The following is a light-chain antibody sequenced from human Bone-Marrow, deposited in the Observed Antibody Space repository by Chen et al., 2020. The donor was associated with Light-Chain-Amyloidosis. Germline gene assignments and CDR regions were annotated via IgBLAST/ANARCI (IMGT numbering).Light chain of an antibody. CDR2: TDK. CDR3: YSVTDNDVRI. CDR1: VLAKKN. Sequence: SYELTQPSAVSVSPGQTARITCSGDVLAKKNVRGFQQKPGQAPILVIYTDKERPSGVPERFSGSSSVTTVTLTITGAQVEDEADYSCYSVTDNDVRIFGGGTKLTVL. J-gene: IGLJ2*01. V-gene: IGLV3-27*01.